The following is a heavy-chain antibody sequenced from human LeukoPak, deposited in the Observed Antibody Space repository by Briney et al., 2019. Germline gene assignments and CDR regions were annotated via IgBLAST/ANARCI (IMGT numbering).Heavy chain of an antibody. Sequence: SQTLSLTCTVSGGSSSSGSYYWSWIRQPAGKGLEWIGRIYTSGSTNYNPSLKSRVTISVDTSKNQFSLKLSSVTAADTAVYYCARDSSGYYYAFDIWGQGTMVTVSS. CDR1: GGSSSSGSYY. D-gene: IGHD3-22*01. CDR2: IYTSGST. J-gene: IGHJ3*02. V-gene: IGHV4-61*02. CDR3: ARDSSGYYYAFDI.